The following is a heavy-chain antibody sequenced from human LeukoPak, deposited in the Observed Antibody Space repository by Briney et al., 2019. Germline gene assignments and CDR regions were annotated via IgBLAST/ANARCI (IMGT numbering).Heavy chain of an antibody. J-gene: IGHJ4*02. Sequence: GGSLRLSCAASGFTFSTYWMHWVRQDPGRGLVWVSRISSDASITSYANPVKGRFTISRDNAKNTLYLQMNSLRAEDTALYYCATSARTYIGSSLDYWGQGTLVTVSS. V-gene: IGHV3-74*01. CDR1: GFTFSTYW. CDR2: ISSDASIT. CDR3: ATSARTYIGSSLDY. D-gene: IGHD2-15*01.